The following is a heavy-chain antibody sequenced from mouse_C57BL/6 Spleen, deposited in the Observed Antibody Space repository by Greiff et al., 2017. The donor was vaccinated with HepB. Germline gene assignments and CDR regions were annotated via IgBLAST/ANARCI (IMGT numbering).Heavy chain of an antibody. Sequence: QVHVKQPGAELVKPGASVKLSCKASGYTFTSYWMHWVKQRPGRGLEWIGRIDPNSGGTKYNEKFKSKATLTVDKPSSTAYMQLSSLTSEDSAVYYWARGSYDWFAYWGQGTLVTVSA. CDR3: ARGSYDWFAY. V-gene: IGHV1-72*01. J-gene: IGHJ3*01. CDR1: GYTFTSYW. CDR2: IDPNSGGT. D-gene: IGHD1-1*01.